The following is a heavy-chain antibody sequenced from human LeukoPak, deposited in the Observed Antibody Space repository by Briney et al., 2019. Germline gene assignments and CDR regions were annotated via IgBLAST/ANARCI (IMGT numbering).Heavy chain of an antibody. CDR1: GGSVSSNIYY. CDR2: IYYSGST. J-gene: IGHJ4*02. Sequence: PSETLSLTCTVSGGSVSSNIYYWSWIRQPPGKGLEWIGYIYYSGSTNYNPSLKSRVTISVDTSKNQFSLKLTSVTAADTAVYYCARGDYGDYVFDYWGQGTLVTVSS. D-gene: IGHD4-17*01. CDR3: ARGDYGDYVFDY. V-gene: IGHV4-61*01.